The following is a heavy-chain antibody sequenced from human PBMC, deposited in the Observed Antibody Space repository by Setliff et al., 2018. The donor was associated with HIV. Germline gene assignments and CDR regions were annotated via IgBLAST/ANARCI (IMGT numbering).Heavy chain of an antibody. J-gene: IGHJ3*01. D-gene: IGHD6-13*01. Sequence: GESLKISCKALDYTFTTYWTGWVRQMPGEGLEWMGIIYPDDSNIRYNPSFQNQVTISADKSITTAYLQINNLKASDTATYYCARRDGRSMNAFQIWGPGTVVTVSS. CDR3: ARRDGRSMNAFQI. V-gene: IGHV5-51*01. CDR2: IYPDDSNI. CDR1: DYTFTTYW.